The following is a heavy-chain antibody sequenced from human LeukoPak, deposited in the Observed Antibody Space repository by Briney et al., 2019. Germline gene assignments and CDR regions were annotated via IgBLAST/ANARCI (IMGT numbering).Heavy chain of an antibody. CDR2: INHSGNA. CDR1: GGAFRGYN. J-gene: IGHJ4*02. V-gene: IGHV4-34*01. CDR3: ARGLNISPTYQYGSGTFYIYDY. Sequence: PSETLSLTCAVYGGAFRGYNWNWIRQPPGKGLEWIGEINHSGNANYNPSLKSRVTISVDMSKIQFSLNLSSVTAANTAVYYCARGLNISPTYQYGSGTFYIYDYWGQGTLVTVSS. D-gene: IGHD3-10*01.